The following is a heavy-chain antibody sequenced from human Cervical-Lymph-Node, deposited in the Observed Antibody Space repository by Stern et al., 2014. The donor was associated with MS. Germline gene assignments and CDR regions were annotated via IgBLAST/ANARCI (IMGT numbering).Heavy chain of an antibody. J-gene: IGHJ2*01. V-gene: IGHV1-69*01. Sequence: QVQLVESGAEGKKPGSSVKVSCNVSGGTFSRYPISWVRQAPGQGLEWMGGIIPIFGRPNYAQSFQDRVTITADDSTSTAYMELRSLTSEDTALYFCARSTRWQQVFYIDLWGRGTLVTVSS. CDR2: IIPIFGRP. CDR1: GGTFSRYP. CDR3: ARSTRWQQVFYIDL. D-gene: IGHD5-24*01.